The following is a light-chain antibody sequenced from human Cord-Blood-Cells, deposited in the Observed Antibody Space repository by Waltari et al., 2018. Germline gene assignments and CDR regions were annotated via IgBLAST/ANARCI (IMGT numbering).Light chain of an antibody. V-gene: IGLV2-14*01. CDR3: SSYTSSSTLV. CDR1: SSDVGGYNY. Sequence: QSALTQPASVSGSPGQSITISCTGTSSDVGGYNYVSWYQQHPGKAPKLMIYDVGKRPAGVSNRFSGSKSGNTASLTISGLQAEDEADYYCSSYTSSSTLVFGGGTKLTV. CDR2: DVG. J-gene: IGLJ2*01.